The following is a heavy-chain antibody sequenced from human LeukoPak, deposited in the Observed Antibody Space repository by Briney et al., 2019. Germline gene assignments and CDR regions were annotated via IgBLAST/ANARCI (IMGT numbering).Heavy chain of an antibody. CDR1: GGTFSSYA. V-gene: IGHV1-69*05. Sequence: GSSVKVSCKASGGTFSSYAISWVRQAPGQGLEWMGGIIPIFGTANYAQKFQGRVTITTDESTSTAYMELSSLRSEDTAVYYCAKLFGPDNFLYYHYYYMDVWGKGTTVTVSS. D-gene: IGHD2/OR15-2a*01. J-gene: IGHJ6*03. CDR3: AKLFGPDNFLYYHYYYMDV. CDR2: IIPIFGTA.